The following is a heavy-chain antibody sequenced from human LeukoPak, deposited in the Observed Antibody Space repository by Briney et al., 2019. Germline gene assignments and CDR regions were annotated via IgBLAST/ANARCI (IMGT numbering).Heavy chain of an antibody. CDR2: IRSNMAGGTT. J-gene: IGHJ4*02. Sequence: SGGSLRLSCAASGFTFSSYSMNWVRQTPGLGLEWVGRIRSNMAGGTTDYAAPVKGRFTISRDDSKNMLYLQMDSLKTEDTALYYCMDTDVVGDFDCWGQGTLVTVSS. CDR3: MDTDVVGDFDC. V-gene: IGHV3-15*01. D-gene: IGHD5-18*01. CDR1: GFTFSSYS.